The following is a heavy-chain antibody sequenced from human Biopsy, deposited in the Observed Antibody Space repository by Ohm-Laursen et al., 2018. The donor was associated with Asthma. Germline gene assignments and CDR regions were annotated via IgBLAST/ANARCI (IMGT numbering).Heavy chain of an antibody. Sequence: SLRLSCAASGFSFSDYYMMWIRQAPGKGLEWVAYISSRGSNLYYADSVKGRFTISRDNPKKSVYLEMNSLTVEDTAVYFCARGYSTSWYFGYWGQGTLVTVSS. CDR1: GFSFSDYY. D-gene: IGHD6-13*01. CDR3: ARGYSTSWYFGY. V-gene: IGHV3-11*01. J-gene: IGHJ4*02. CDR2: ISSRGSNL.